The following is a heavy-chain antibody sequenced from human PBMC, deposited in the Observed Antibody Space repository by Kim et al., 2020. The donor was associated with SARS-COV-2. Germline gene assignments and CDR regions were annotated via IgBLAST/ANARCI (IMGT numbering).Heavy chain of an antibody. CDR2: MHPYSGDT. D-gene: IGHD2-15*01. J-gene: IGHJ3*02. CDR1: GYTFTNHE. CDR3: ARNKDGLGI. Sequence: ASVKVSCKAAGYTFTNHEIIWVRQATGQGLESMGWMHPYSGDTGYAQKFQGRVTMTGDTSTSTAYMELSSLRYEDTAGYYCARNKDGLGIWGQGTMVTVSS. V-gene: IGHV1-8*01.